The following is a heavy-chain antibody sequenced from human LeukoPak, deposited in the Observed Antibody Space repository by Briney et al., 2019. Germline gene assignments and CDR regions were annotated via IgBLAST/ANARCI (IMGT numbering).Heavy chain of an antibody. D-gene: IGHD1-26*01. Sequence: GGSLRLSCVPSGFTITNNWMYWVRQAPGRGPVWISRTKRDESSADYADSVKGRFTISRDNAKNTLYLQKNSLRVDDMAVDYCATVFKGSSLQDYWGQGTLVTVSS. V-gene: IGHV3-74*01. CDR3: ATVFKGSSLQDY. J-gene: IGHJ4*02. CDR1: GFTITNNW. CDR2: TKRDESSA.